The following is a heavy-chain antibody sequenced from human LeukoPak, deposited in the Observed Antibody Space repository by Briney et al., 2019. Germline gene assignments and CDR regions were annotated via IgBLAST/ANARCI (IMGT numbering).Heavy chain of an antibody. D-gene: IGHD1-26*01. CDR1: GGSISSGSYY. Sequence: SQTLSLTCTVSGGSISSGSYYWSWIRQPAGKGLEWIGRIYTSGSTNYNPSLKSRVTISYTSKNQFSLKLNSVTAADTAMYYCVKSGGYGLIDYWGQGTRVTVSS. J-gene: IGHJ4*02. CDR2: IYTSGST. CDR3: VKSGGYGLIDY. V-gene: IGHV4-61*02.